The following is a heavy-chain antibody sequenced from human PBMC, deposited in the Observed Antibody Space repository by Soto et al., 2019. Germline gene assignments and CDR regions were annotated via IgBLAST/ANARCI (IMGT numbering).Heavy chain of an antibody. J-gene: IGHJ3*02. D-gene: IGHD2-2*01. CDR2: VKRKIDGETT. V-gene: IGHV3-15*01. CDR3: AADRYCSSNTCPGAFDI. Sequence: EVPLLESGGDLAEPGGSLRLSCAASGFAFTHVWMTWVRQAPGMGLEWVGRVKRKIDGETTNYAAPVQGRFTLSRDDSKITVYLQMNSLKTAASAVYYCAADRYCSSNTCPGAFDIWGQGTTV. CDR1: GFAFTHVW.